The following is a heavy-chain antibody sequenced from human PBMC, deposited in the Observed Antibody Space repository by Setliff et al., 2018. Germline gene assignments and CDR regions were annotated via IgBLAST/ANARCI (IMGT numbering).Heavy chain of an antibody. Sequence: ASVKVSCKASGYTFTSYGISWVRQAPGQGLEWMGWISAYNGNTNYAQKLQGRVTMTTDTSTSTAYMQLRSLRSDDTAVYYCARVVGSGGNGGHWYFDLWGRGTLVTVSS. V-gene: IGHV1-18*01. CDR3: ARVVGSGGNGGHWYFDL. D-gene: IGHD2-15*01. J-gene: IGHJ2*01. CDR2: ISAYNGNT. CDR1: GYTFTSYG.